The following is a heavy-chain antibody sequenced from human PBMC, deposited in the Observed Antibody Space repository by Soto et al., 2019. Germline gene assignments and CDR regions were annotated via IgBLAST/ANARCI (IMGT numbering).Heavy chain of an antibody. CDR1: GFTFSTYA. Sequence: PGGSLRLSCAASGFTFSTYAMSWVRQAPGKGPEWVSAVSGSGGSTYYADSVKVRFTISRDNSKNTLYLQMNSLRAEDTAVYYCAKGYRYFDYWGQGALVTVSS. CDR2: VSGSGGST. V-gene: IGHV3-23*01. J-gene: IGHJ4*02. D-gene: IGHD2-2*02. CDR3: AKGYRYFDY.